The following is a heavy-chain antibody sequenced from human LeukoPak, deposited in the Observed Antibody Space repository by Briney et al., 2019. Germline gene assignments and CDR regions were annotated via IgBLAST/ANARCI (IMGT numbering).Heavy chain of an antibody. J-gene: IGHJ4*02. V-gene: IGHV4-39*07. CDR2: IYHSGST. CDR3: ARVVPAAITHFDY. D-gene: IGHD2-2*01. CDR1: GGSITNTSYY. Sequence: SETLSLTCTVSGGSITNTSYYWGWIRQPPGKGLEWIGSIYHSGSTYYNPSLKSRVTISVDTSKNQFSLKLSSVTAADTAVYYCARVVPAAITHFDYWGQGTLVTVSS.